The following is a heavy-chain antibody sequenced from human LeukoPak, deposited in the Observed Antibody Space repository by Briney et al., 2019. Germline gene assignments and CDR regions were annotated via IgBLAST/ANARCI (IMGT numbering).Heavy chain of an antibody. V-gene: IGHV4-59*08. J-gene: IGHJ4*02. CDR1: GGSFSGYY. CDR2: IYYSGST. Sequence: SETLSLTCAVYGGSFSGYYWSWIRQPPGKGLEWIGYIYYSGSTNYNPSLKSRVTISVDTSKNQFSLKLSSVTAADTAVYYCARMKGSRDGYNPLDYWDQGTLVTVSS. CDR3: ARMKGSRDGYNPLDY. D-gene: IGHD5-24*01.